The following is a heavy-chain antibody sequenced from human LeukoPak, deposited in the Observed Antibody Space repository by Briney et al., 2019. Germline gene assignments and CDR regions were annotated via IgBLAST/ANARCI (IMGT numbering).Heavy chain of an antibody. CDR1: GFTFSTYA. J-gene: IGHJ4*02. CDR2: ISGSGGGT. CDR3: AKGHSGSYSPLFHY. Sequence: GGSLRLSCAASGFTFSTYAMSWVRQAAGKGLEWVSLISGSGGGTYYADSVKGRFTISRDNSKNTLYLQLNSLRVEDTAVYYCAKGHSGSYSPLFHYWGQGTLVTVSS. D-gene: IGHD3-10*01. V-gene: IGHV3-23*01.